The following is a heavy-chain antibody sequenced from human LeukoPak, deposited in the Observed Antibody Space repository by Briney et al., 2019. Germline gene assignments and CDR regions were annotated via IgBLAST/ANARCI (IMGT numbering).Heavy chain of an antibody. D-gene: IGHD1-26*01. CDR2: IKSRTDGGTT. V-gene: IGHV3-15*01. CDR1: GFTFSGSA. CDR3: TTDGVGSTPYYLHY. Sequence: GGSLRLSCAASGFTFSGSAMHWVRQASGKGLEWVGRIKSRTDGGTTDYAAPVKGRFTISRDDSKNTVYLHMNSLKTEDTAVYYCTTDGVGSTPYYLHYWGQGTLVTVSS. J-gene: IGHJ4*02.